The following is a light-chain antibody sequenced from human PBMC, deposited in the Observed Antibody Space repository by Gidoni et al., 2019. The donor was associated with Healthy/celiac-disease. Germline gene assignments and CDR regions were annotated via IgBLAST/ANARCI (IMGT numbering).Light chain of an antibody. CDR2: VGTGGMVG. CDR1: SGYSNYK. V-gene: IGLV9-49*01. J-gene: IGLJ2*01. Sequence: QPVLTQPPSASASLGASVTLTCTLSSGYSNYKVDWYQQRPGKGPRFVMRVGTGGMVGSKGDGIPERFSVLGSGLNRYLTIKNIQEEDESDYHCGADHGSGSNYVVFGGGTKLTVL. CDR3: GADHGSGSNYVV.